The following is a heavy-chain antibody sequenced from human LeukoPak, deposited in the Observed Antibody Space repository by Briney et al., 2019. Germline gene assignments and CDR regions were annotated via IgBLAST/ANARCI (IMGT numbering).Heavy chain of an antibody. CDR3: ARGPAAAGPYYYYGMDV. CDR2: IYTSGST. J-gene: IGHJ6*02. V-gene: IGHV4-4*07. Sequence: SETLSLTCTVSGGSISSYYWSWIRQPAGKGLEWIGRIYTSGSTNYNPSLKSRVTMSVDTSKNQFSLKLSSVTAAVTAVYYCARGPAAAGPYYYYGMDVWGQGTTVTVSS. D-gene: IGHD6-13*01. CDR1: GGSISSYY.